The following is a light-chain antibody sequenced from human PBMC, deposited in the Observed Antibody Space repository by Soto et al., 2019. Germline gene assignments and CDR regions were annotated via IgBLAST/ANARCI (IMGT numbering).Light chain of an antibody. J-gene: IGKJ1*01. CDR2: DGF. Sequence: EIVLTQSPATLSLSPGERVTHSCGASQSVTNNYLAWYQQKPGLAPRLLIYDGFTRATGIPDRFSASGSGTDFTLSISRLEPEDFAMYYCQQYGSSLWSFGQGTRVEIK. V-gene: IGKV3D-20*01. CDR1: QSVTNNY. CDR3: QQYGSSLWS.